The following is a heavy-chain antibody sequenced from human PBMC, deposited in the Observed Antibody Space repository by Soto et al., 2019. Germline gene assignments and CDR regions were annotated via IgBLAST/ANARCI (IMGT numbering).Heavy chain of an antibody. Sequence: PSETLSLTCTISGGSISGYYWSWIRQPPGKGLEWIGYIYYSGSTYYNPSLKSRVTISVDTSKNQFSLKLSSVTAADTAVYYCASSQSYCISTSCYADYYYGMDVWGQGTTVTVSS. CDR1: GGSISGYY. D-gene: IGHD2-2*01. V-gene: IGHV4-30-4*01. CDR2: IYYSGST. CDR3: ASSQSYCISTSCYADYYYGMDV. J-gene: IGHJ6*02.